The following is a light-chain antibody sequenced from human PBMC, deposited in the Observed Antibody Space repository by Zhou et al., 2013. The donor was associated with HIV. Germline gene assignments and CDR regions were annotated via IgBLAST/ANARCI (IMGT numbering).Light chain of an antibody. J-gene: IGKJ4*01. CDR3: MQGLHLPLT. CDR1: QSLLYSDGKTY. V-gene: IGKV2-29*03. Sequence: DIVMTQTPLSLSVTPGQPASISCKSSQSLLYSDGKTYVYWYLQKPGQSPQLLIYAGVPDRFSGSGSGTDFTLKISRVEAEDVGVYYCMQGLHLPLTLGGGTRVEIK.